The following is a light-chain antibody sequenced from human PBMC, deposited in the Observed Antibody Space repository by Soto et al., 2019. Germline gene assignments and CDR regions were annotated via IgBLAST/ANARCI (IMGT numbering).Light chain of an antibody. CDR1: SSNIGRNT. CDR3: AAWDDGLNGSWV. V-gene: IGLV1-44*01. CDR2: SNN. J-gene: IGLJ3*02. Sequence: QSVLTQPPSASGTPGQRVAISCSGSSSNIGRNTVNWYQQLPGTAPKLLIYSNNQRPSGVPDRFSASKSGTSASLAISGLQSVDEADYYCAAWDDGLNGSWVFGGGTKLTVL.